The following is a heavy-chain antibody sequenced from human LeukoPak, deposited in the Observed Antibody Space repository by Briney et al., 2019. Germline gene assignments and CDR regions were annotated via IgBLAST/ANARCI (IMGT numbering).Heavy chain of an antibody. CDR3: AREPYGDYGGLWYFDL. CDR2: IYSSGNT. D-gene: IGHD4-17*01. Sequence: GGSLRLSCAASGFTVSSNYMSWVRQAPGEGLEWVSVIYSSGNTYYAGSVRGRFSISRDISKNTLFLRMNSLRVEDTAAYYCAREPYGDYGGLWYFDLWGRGTLVTVSS. V-gene: IGHV3-66*01. CDR1: GFTVSSNY. J-gene: IGHJ2*01.